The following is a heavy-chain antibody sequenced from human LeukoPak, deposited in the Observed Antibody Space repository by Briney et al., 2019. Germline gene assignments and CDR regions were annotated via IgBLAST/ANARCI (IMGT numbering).Heavy chain of an antibody. V-gene: IGHV3-23*01. CDR2: ISGSGGST. CDR3: AKLQWLLYGGFDY. D-gene: IGHD3-3*01. CDR1: GFTFSSYA. Sequence: GGSLRLSCAASGFTFSSYAMSWVRQAPGKGLEWVSAISGSGGSTYYADSVKGRFTISRDNSKNTLYLQMNSLRAEDTAVYYRAKLQWLLYGGFDYWGQGTLVTVSS. J-gene: IGHJ4*02.